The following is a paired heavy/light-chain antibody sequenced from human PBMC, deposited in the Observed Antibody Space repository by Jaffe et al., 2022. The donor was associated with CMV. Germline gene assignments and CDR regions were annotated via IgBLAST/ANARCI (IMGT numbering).Light chain of an antibody. Sequence: DIQMTQSPSSLSASVGDRVTITCRASQSVSTWLGWYQQKSEKAPKSLIYDASILQSGVPSRFSGSGSGTNFTLTISSLQPEDFASYFCQQYATYPLTFGRGTKVEIK. CDR1: QSVSTW. CDR2: DAS. V-gene: IGKV1D-16*01. CDR3: QQYATYPLT. J-gene: IGKJ4*01.
Heavy chain of an antibody. J-gene: IGHJ3*02. CDR1: GFSVSSNY. CDR3: ARVGHSSSWHNDVFDI. D-gene: IGHD6-13*01. Sequence: QLVETGGGLIQPGGSLRLSCAASGFSVSSNYMSWVRQAPGKGLEWVSMIYSGGTTYYADSVKGRFSISRDNSKNTVYLQMNSLTAEDTAVYFCARVGHSSSWHNDVFDIWGQGTMVAVSS. V-gene: IGHV3-53*02. CDR2: IYSGGTT.